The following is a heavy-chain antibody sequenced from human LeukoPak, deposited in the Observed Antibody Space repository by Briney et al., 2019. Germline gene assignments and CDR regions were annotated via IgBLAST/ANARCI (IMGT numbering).Heavy chain of an antibody. Sequence: ASVKVSCKASGYTFTNYGVTWVRQAPGQGLEWMGWISAYNGNTNYAQNLQGRVTMTTDTSTSTAYMELRSLRSDDTAVYYCARAGYSGYDYGWFDPWGQGTLVTVSS. J-gene: IGHJ5*02. D-gene: IGHD5-12*01. CDR1: GYTFTNYG. CDR3: ARAGYSGYDYGWFDP. CDR2: ISAYNGNT. V-gene: IGHV1-18*01.